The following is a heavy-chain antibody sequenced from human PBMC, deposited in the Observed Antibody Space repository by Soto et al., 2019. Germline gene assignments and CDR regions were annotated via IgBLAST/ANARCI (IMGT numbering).Heavy chain of an antibody. CDR1: GYTFTSYY. CDR3: ARVASSSSWYIRRDYYYYGMDV. V-gene: IGHV1-46*01. CDR2: INPSGGST. Sequence: ASVKVSCKASGYTFTSYYMHWVRQAPGQGLEWMGIINPSGGSTSYAQKFQGRVTMTRDTSTSTVYMELSSLRSEETAVYYCARVASSSSWYIRRDYYYYGMDVWGQGTTVTVSS. D-gene: IGHD6-13*01. J-gene: IGHJ6*01.